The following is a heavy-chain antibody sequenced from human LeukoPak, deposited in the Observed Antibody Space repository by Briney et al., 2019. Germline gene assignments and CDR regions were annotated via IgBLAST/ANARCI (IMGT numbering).Heavy chain of an antibody. V-gene: IGHV3-30*18. CDR3: AEDAEWQHLVYYFDY. CDR1: GFTFSSYA. J-gene: IGHJ4*02. Sequence: GRSLRLSCAASGFTFSSYAMHWVRQAPGKGLEWVALISYDGSNKYYADSVKGRFTISRDNSKNTLYLQMNSLRAEDTAVYYCAEDAEWQHLVYYFDYWGQGTLVTVSS. D-gene: IGHD6-13*01. CDR2: ISYDGSNK.